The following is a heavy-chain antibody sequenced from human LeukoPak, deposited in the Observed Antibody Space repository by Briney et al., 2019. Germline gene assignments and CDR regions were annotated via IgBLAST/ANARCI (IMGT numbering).Heavy chain of an antibody. J-gene: IGHJ3*02. CDR2: ISSSGSTI. D-gene: IGHD6-13*01. CDR3: ARDHNFYSSSWYDAFDI. V-gene: IGHV3-48*04. CDR1: GFTFSSYG. Sequence: PGGSLRLSCAASGFTFSSYGMNWVRQAPGKGLEWVSYISSSGSTIYYADSVKGRFAISRDNAKNSLYLQMNSLRAEDTAVYYCARDHNFYSSSWYDAFDIWGQGTMVTVSS.